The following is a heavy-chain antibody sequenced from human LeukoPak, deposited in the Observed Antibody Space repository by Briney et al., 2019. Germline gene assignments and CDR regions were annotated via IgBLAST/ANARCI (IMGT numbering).Heavy chain of an antibody. D-gene: IGHD5-12*01. J-gene: IGHJ5*02. CDR2: IYYSGST. CDR3: ARGSSGYDPNWFDP. CDR1: GGSISSSSYY. Sequence: SETLSLTCTVSGGSISSSSYYWGWIRQPPGKGLEWIGSIYYSGSTYYNPSLKSRVTISVDTSKNQFSLKLSSVTAADTAVYYCARGSSGYDPNWFDPWGQGTLVTVSS. V-gene: IGHV4-39*07.